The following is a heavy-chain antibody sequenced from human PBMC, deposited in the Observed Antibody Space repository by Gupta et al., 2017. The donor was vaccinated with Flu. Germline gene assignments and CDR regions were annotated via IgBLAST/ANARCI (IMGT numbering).Heavy chain of an antibody. V-gene: IGHV3-7*01. D-gene: IGHD6-19*01. J-gene: IGHJ4*02. CDR1: GFTFSSYW. CDR2: IKQDGSEK. CDR3: ARDSYSSGWYSADY. Sequence: EVQLVVSGGGLVQPGGSLRLSCAAPGFTFSSYWLLWVRQAPGKGLEWVANIKQDGSEKYYVDSVKGRFTISRDNANNSLYLQMNSLRAEDTAVYYCARDSYSSGWYSADYWGQGTLVTVSS.